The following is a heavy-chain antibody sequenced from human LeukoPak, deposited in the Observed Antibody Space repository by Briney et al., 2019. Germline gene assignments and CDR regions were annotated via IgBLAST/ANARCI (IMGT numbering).Heavy chain of an antibody. D-gene: IGHD3-22*01. CDR2: ISAYNGNT. V-gene: IGHV1-18*01. CDR1: GGTFSSYA. Sequence: GASVKVSCKASGGTFSSYAISWVRQAPGQGLEWMGWISAYNGNTNYAQKLQGRVTMTTDTSTSTAYMELRSLRSDDTAVYYCARAPDYYYDSSGPHFDYWGQGTLVTASS. CDR3: ARAPDYYYDSSGPHFDY. J-gene: IGHJ4*02.